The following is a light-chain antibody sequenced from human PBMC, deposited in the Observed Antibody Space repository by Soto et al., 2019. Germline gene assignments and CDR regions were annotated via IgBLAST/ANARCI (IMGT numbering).Light chain of an antibody. J-gene: IGKJ4*02. CDR3: QQYNSYTLT. CDR1: QSISSW. CDR2: KAS. V-gene: IGKV1-5*03. Sequence: DIQMTQSPSTLSASVGDRVTITCRASQSISSWLAWYQQKPGKAPNLLIYKASSLESGVPSRFSGRGSGTEFTITISSLQPDDVATYYCQQYNSYTLTFGGGTKLEIK.